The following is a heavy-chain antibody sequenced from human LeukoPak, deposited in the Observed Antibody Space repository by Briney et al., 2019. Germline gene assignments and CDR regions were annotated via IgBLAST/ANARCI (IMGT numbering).Heavy chain of an antibody. V-gene: IGHV4-59*12. Sequence: SETLSLTCTVSGGSISSYYWSWIRQPPGKGLEWIGYIYYSGSTNYNPSLKSRVTISVDTSKNQFSLKLSSVTAADTAVYYCARRLRITMVRGVIGSNMDVWGKGTTVTVSS. J-gene: IGHJ6*03. CDR1: GGSISSYY. D-gene: IGHD3-10*01. CDR3: ARRLRITMVRGVIGSNMDV. CDR2: IYYSGST.